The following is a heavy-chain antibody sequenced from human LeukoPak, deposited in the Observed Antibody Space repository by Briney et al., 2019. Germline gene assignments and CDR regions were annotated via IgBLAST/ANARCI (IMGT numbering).Heavy chain of an antibody. D-gene: IGHD3-10*01. J-gene: IGHJ4*02. CDR2: ISSSSSYI. Sequence: GGSLRLSCAASGFTFSSYSMNWVRQAPGKGLEWVSSISSSSSYIYYADSVKGRFTISRDNAKNLLYLQMNSLRAEDTAVYYCARDSRMVRGVLNAYWGQGTLVTVSS. CDR1: GFTFSSYS. V-gene: IGHV3-21*01. CDR3: ARDSRMVRGVLNAY.